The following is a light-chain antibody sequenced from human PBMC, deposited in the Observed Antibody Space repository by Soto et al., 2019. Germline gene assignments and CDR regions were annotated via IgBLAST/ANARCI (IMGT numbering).Light chain of an antibody. V-gene: IGLV4-69*01. Sequence: QLVLTQSPSASASLGASVKLTCTLSSGHRSYAIAWHQQQSEKGPRYLMKVDSDGSHRKGDDIPDRFAGSSSGAERYLIISSLQSEDEADYYCQTLDAGIVVFGGGTKLTVL. J-gene: IGLJ2*01. CDR1: SGHRSYA. CDR3: QTLDAGIVV. CDR2: VDSDGSH.